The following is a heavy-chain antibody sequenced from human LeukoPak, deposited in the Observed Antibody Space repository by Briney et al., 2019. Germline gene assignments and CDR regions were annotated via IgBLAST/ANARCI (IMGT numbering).Heavy chain of an antibody. D-gene: IGHD3-3*01. Sequence: SETLSLTCAVYGGSFSGYYWSWIRQPPGKGLEWIGEINHSGSTNYNPSLKSRVTISVDTSKNQFSLKLSSVTAADTAVYYCARDYDFWSGQPSFDYWGQGTLVTVSS. CDR1: GGSFSGYY. CDR3: ARDYDFWSGQPSFDY. V-gene: IGHV4-34*01. J-gene: IGHJ4*02. CDR2: INHSGST.